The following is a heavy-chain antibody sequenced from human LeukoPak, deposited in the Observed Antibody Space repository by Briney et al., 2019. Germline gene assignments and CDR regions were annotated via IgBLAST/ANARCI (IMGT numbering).Heavy chain of an antibody. V-gene: IGHV3-30*03. D-gene: IGHD1-14*01. CDR1: GFTLRSYG. J-gene: IGHJ4*02. CDR2: ISHDGNDK. Sequence: PGRSLRLSCAASGFTLRSYGMHWVRQPPGKGLEWVAVISHDGNDKYYGDSLKGRFTISRDNSKNTLYLQMNSLRAEDTAVYYCARDAGTWGYGYNFDYWGQGTLVSVSS. CDR3: ARDAGTWGYGYNFDY.